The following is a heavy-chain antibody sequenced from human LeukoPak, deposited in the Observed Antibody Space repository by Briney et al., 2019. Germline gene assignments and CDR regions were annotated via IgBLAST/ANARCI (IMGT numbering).Heavy chain of an antibody. D-gene: IGHD3-10*01. CDR2: FYTSGIA. V-gene: IGHV4-4*07. CDR1: GGSISSPC. CDR3: AGDYGVWFGEHYYYNGMDV. Sequence: SETLSLTCTVSGGSISSPCWTWIRQPAGKGLEWIGRFYTSGIANYNPSLKSRVTMSVDTSKNQFSLKVTSVTAADTAIYYCAGDYGVWFGEHYYYNGMDVWGQGISVTVSS. J-gene: IGHJ6*02.